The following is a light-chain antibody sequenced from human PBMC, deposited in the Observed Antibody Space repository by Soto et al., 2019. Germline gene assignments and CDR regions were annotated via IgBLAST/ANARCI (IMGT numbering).Light chain of an antibody. J-gene: IGLJ2*01. CDR2: EVN. CDR1: TSDVGGYNY. V-gene: IGLV2-8*01. CDR3: SSYAGSKNFIL. Sequence: QSALTQPPSASGPPGQSVTISCTGTTSDVGGYNYVSWYQLHPDKVPKLIIYEVNKRPSGVPDRFSGSKSGSTASLTVSGLQAEDEADYFCSSYAGSKNFILFGGGTKLTVL.